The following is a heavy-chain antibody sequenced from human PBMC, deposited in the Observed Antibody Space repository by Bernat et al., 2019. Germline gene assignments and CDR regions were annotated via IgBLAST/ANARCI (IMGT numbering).Heavy chain of an antibody. CDR1: GGSIISYY. CDR3: ARLWRYCTSSNCYSPWSFDV. D-gene: IGHD2-2*01. V-gene: IGHV4-59*08. CDR2: IYYSGST. J-gene: IGHJ2*01. Sequence: QVQLQESGPGLVKPSETLSLTCTVSGGSIISYYWSWIRQPPGKGLEWIGYIYYSGSTNYNPSLKSRVTISVDTSKNQFSLNLSSVTAADTAVYYCARLWRYCTSSNCYSPWSFDVWGRGTLVTVSS.